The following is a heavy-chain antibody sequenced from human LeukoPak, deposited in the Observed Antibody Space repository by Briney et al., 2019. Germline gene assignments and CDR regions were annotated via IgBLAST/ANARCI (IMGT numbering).Heavy chain of an antibody. CDR3: AKPSLYYYDTSGYYRYWYFDL. V-gene: IGHV3-23*01. CDR1: GFIFSSHG. D-gene: IGHD3-22*01. Sequence: GGSLRLSCAASGFIFSSHGMNWVRQAPGKGLEWVSGISPSGDITYYADSVKGRFTISRDNSKNRVYLQMNSLRAEDTAVYYCAKPSLYYYDTSGYYRYWYFDLWGRGTLVTVSS. CDR2: ISPSGDIT. J-gene: IGHJ2*01.